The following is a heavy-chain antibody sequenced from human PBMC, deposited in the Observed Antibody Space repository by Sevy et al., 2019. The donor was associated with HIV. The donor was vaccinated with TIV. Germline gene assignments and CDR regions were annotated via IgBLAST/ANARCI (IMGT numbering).Heavy chain of an antibody. CDR1: GFSFTSYE. CDR2: ISSRGTTI. J-gene: IGHJ6*02. V-gene: IGHV3-48*03. Sequence: GGSLRLSCAASGFSFTSYEINWVRQAPGKGLEWVSYISSRGTTIYYADSVTGRFTISRDNAKNSLFLQMISLRADDAAVYYCARTGIGISGLTGAMDVWGQGTTVTVSS. D-gene: IGHD2-15*01. CDR3: ARTGIGISGLTGAMDV.